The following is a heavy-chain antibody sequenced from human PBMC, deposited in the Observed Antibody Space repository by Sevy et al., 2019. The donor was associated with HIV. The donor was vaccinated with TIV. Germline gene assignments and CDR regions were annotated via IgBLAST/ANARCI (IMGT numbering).Heavy chain of an antibody. J-gene: IGHJ4*02. V-gene: IGHV3-21*01. Sequence: GGSLRLSCAASAFTYSRYCLKLVRQTPGKGLAWVSFTSSSSGFISYSDSLKGRFTVSRDNAKNSLYLQMNSLRAEDTAVYYCARDLPPSATTVAHFDCWGQGTLVTVSS. CDR3: ARDLPPSATTVAHFDC. D-gene: IGHD4-17*01. CDR2: TSSSSGFI. CDR1: AFTYSRYC.